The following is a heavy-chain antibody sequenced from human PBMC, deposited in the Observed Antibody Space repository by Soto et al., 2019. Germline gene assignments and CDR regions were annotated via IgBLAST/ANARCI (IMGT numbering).Heavy chain of an antibody. V-gene: IGHV4-59*08. D-gene: IGHD2-21*02. Sequence: PSETLSLTCTVSGGSISSYYWSWIRQPPGKGLEWIGYIYYSGSTNYNPSHKSRVTISVDTSKNQFSLKLSSVTAADTAVYYCARSPITYCGGDCPQNFDYWGQGTLVTVSS. CDR3: ARSPITYCGGDCPQNFDY. CDR1: GGSISSYY. CDR2: IYYSGST. J-gene: IGHJ4*02.